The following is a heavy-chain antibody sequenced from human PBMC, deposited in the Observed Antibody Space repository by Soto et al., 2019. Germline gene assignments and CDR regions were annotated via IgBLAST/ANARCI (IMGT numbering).Heavy chain of an antibody. CDR1: GFTFSSYS. CDR2: ISSSSSTI. CDR3: ARDGVQEGYSYGSDY. J-gene: IGHJ4*02. Sequence: GGSLRLSCAASGFTFSSYSMNWVRQAPGKGLEWVSYISSSSSTIYYADSVKGRFTISRDNAKNSLYLQMNSLRDEDTAVYYCARDGVQEGYSYGSDYWGQGTLVTVSS. V-gene: IGHV3-48*02. D-gene: IGHD5-18*01.